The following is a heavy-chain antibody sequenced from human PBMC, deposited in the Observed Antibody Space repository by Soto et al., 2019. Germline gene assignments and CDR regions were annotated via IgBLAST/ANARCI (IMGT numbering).Heavy chain of an antibody. D-gene: IGHD3-16*02. CDR3: ATGSMIKFGGVIANVGFRPWSDP. CDR1: GYTLTELS. J-gene: IGHJ5*02. CDR2: FDPEDGGT. V-gene: IGHV1-24*01. Sequence: GASVKVSCKVSGYTLTELSMHWVRQAPGKGLEWMGGFDPEDGGTIYAQKFQGRVTMTEDTSTDTAYMELSSLRSEDTAVYYCATGSMIKFGGVIANVGFRPWSDPWGQGTLVTVSS.